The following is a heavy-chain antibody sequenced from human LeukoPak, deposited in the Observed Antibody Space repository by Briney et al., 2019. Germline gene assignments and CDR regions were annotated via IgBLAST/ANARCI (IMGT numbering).Heavy chain of an antibody. D-gene: IGHD1/OR15-1a*01. J-gene: IGHJ6*03. CDR3: ARSYGTTGVYYYYYMDV. CDR2: ISGSGGST. V-gene: IGHV3-23*01. Sequence: PGGSLRLSCAASGFTFSSYAMSWVRQAPGKGLEWVSAISGSGGSTYYADSVKGRFTISRDNAKNSLYLQMNSLRAEDTAVYYCARSYGTTGVYYYYYMDVWGKGTTVTVSS. CDR1: GFTFSSYA.